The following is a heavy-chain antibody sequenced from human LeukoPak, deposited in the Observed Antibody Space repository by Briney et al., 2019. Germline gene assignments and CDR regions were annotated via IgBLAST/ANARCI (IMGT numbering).Heavy chain of an antibody. V-gene: IGHV1-46*01. CDR1: GYTFTSYY. J-gene: IGHJ5*02. CDR2: INPSGGST. Sequence: ASVKVSCKASGYTFTSYYMHWVRQAPGQGLEWMGIINPSGGSTSYAQKFQGRVTMTRDTSTSTVYMELSSLRSEDTAVYYCARARPPKEYRFLWFDPWGRGTLVTVSS. D-gene: IGHD3-16*02. CDR3: ARARPPKEYRFLWFDP.